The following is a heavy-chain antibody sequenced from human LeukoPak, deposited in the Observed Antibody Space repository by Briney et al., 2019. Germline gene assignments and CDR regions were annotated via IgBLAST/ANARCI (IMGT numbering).Heavy chain of an antibody. CDR1: GGTFSSYA. J-gene: IGHJ4*01. V-gene: IGHV1-69*06. Sequence: SVKVSCKASGGTFSSYAISWVRQAPGQGLEWMGGIIPIFGTANYAQKFQGRVTITADKSTSTAYMELSSLRSEDTAVYYCARDATGLGNYFDFWGHGTLVTVSS. D-gene: IGHD7-27*01. CDR3: ARDATGLGNYFDF. CDR2: IIPIFGTA.